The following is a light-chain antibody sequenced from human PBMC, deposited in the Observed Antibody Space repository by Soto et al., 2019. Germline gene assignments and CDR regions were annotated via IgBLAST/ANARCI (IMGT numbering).Light chain of an antibody. V-gene: IGKV1-33*01. Sequence: DIQMTQSPPSLSASVGDRVTITCQARQDIKHYLNWYQQKPGKAPNLLIYDTSILETGVPSRFSGSGSGTDFTFTISSLQPEDIETYYCQQYDNLQINFGQGTRLDIX. CDR2: DTS. CDR3: QQYDNLQIN. J-gene: IGKJ5*01. CDR1: QDIKHY.